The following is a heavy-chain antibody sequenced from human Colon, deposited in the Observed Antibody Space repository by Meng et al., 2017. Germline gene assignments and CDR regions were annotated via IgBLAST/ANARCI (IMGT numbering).Heavy chain of an antibody. D-gene: IGHD3-22*01. J-gene: IGHJ6*02. V-gene: IGHV3-23*01. CDR2: ISGSGGST. CDR3: AKYDEGYYDSSGTVRYYYYYGMDV. Sequence: GESLKISCAASGFTFSSYAMSWVRQAPGKGLEWVSAISGSGGSTNYAYSVKGRFTISRDNSKNTLYLQLNSLRAEDKAVYYCAKYDEGYYDSSGTVRYYYYYGMDVWGQGTTVTVSS. CDR1: GFTFSSYA.